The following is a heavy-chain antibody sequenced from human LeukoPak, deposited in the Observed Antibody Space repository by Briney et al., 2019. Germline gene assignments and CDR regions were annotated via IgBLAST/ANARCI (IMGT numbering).Heavy chain of an antibody. Sequence: GGTLRLSCAASGFTFSSYWIHWVRQAPGKGLVWVSRINSDGSSTTYADSVKGRFTISRDNAKNTLYLQMNSLRAEDTAVYYCARSSAAGFSYYSYYLDVWGKGTTVTIFS. J-gene: IGHJ6*03. CDR3: ARSSAAGFSYYSYYLDV. V-gene: IGHV3-74*01. CDR1: GFTFSSYW. D-gene: IGHD6-13*01. CDR2: INSDGSST.